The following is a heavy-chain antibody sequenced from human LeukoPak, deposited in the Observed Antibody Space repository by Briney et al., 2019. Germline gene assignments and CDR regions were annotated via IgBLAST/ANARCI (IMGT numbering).Heavy chain of an antibody. CDR1: GFTFSSFN. J-gene: IGHJ4*02. D-gene: IGHD2-21*01. Sequence: GGSLRLSCAASGFTFSSFNMNWVRQAPGKGLEWVSYISSSSSSIYYAVSARGRFTISRDNAKNSLYLQMNSLRDEDTAVYYCATSVIRGQGTLVTVSS. V-gene: IGHV3-48*02. CDR2: ISSSSSSI. CDR3: ATSVI.